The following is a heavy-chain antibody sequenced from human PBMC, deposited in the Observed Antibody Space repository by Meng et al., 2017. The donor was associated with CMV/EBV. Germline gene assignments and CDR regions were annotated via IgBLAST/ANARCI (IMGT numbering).Heavy chain of an antibody. CDR2: ISAYNGNT. CDR3: ARGGFLEWLTHYYYYGMDV. V-gene: IGHV1-18*01. CDR1: GYTFTRYG. D-gene: IGHD3-3*01. Sequence: ASVKVSCKASGYTFTRYGISWVRQAPGQGLEWMGWISAYNGNTNYAQKLQGRVTMTTDTSTSTAYMELRSLRSDDTAVYYCARGGFLEWLTHYYYYGMDVWGQGTTVTVSS. J-gene: IGHJ6*02.